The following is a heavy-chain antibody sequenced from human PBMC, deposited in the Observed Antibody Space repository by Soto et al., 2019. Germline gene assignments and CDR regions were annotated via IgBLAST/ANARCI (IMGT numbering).Heavy chain of an antibody. J-gene: IGHJ4*02. CDR1: GYTFSSND. V-gene: IGHV1-8*01. D-gene: IGHD2-21*02. CDR2: MNPNSGDT. CDR3: AREPPYCGGDCYHSFDY. Sequence: ASLKGSCKASGYTFSSNDINWVGQATGQGLEWMGRMNPNSGDTGYAQKFQGRVTMTKNPSISTAYMELSSLRSEDTAVYYCAREPPYCGGDCYHSFDYWGQGTLVTAPQ.